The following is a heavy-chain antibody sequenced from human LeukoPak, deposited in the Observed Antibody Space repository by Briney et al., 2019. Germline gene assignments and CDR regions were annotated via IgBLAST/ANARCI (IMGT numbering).Heavy chain of an antibody. CDR1: GYTFTGYY. CDR2: INPNSGGT. Sequence: ASVKVSCKASGYTFTGYYMHWVRQAPGQGLEWMGWINPNSGGTNYAQKFQGRVTMTRDTSISTAYMELSRLRSDDTAVYYCATHVWRWLQFRDAFDIWGQGTMVTVSS. J-gene: IGHJ3*02. D-gene: IGHD5-24*01. CDR3: ATHVWRWLQFRDAFDI. V-gene: IGHV1-2*02.